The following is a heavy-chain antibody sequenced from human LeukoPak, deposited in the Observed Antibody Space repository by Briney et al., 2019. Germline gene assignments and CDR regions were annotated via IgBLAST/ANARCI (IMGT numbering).Heavy chain of an antibody. CDR3: ARGVWFGDEWKNWFDP. J-gene: IGHJ5*02. CDR2: IYYSGST. CDR1: GGSISSSSYY. D-gene: IGHD3-10*01. Sequence: SETLSLTCTVSGGSISSSSYYWGWIRQPPGKGLERIGTIYYSGSTNYNPSLKSRVTISVDTSKNQFSLKLSSVTAADTAVYYCARGVWFGDEWKNWFDPWGQGTLVTVSS. V-gene: IGHV4-39*07.